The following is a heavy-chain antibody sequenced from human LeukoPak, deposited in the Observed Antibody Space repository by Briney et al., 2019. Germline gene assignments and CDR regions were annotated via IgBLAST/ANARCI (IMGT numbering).Heavy chain of an antibody. CDR2: INYSGST. V-gene: IGHV4-31*03. CDR3: ARYVGATDLLDY. Sequence: PSETLSLTCTVSGGSISSGDYYWSWIRQHPGKGLEWIGYINYSGSTYYNPSLKSRVTISVDTSKNQFSLKLSSVTAADTAVYYCARYVGATDLLDYWGQGTLVTVSS. CDR1: GGSISSGDYY. D-gene: IGHD1-26*01. J-gene: IGHJ4*02.